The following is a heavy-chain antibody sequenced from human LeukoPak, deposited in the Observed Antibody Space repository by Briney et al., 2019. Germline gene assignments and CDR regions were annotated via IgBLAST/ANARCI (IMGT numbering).Heavy chain of an antibody. J-gene: IGHJ4*02. CDR2: ISSSSSTI. D-gene: IGHD3-16*01. CDR3: ARDPPSRGTRYFDY. V-gene: IGHV3-48*01. CDR1: GFTFSSYS. Sequence: PGGSLRLSCAASGFTFSSYSMNWVRQAPGKGLEWVSYISSSSSTIDYADSVKGRFTISRDNAKNSLYLQMDSLRAEDTAVYYCARDPPSRGTRYFDYWGQGTLVTVSS.